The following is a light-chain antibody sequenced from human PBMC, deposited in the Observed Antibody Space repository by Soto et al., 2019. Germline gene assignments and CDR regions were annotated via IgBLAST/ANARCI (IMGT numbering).Light chain of an antibody. J-gene: IGKJ1*01. CDR1: QSVSIH. CDR3: QQYKNWPLT. V-gene: IGKV3-15*01. CDR2: GAS. Sequence: EILMTQSPPTLSVSPGERATLSCRASQSVSIHLAWYQQKLGQAPRVLIYGASTRATGIPARFSGSGSGTEFTLTISSLQSEDFAVYYWQQYKNWPLTFGQGTQVEIK.